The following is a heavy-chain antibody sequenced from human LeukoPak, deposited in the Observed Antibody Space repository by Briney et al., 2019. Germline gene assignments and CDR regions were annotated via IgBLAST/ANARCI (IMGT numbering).Heavy chain of an antibody. Sequence: GGSLRLSCAASGFTFSSYAMSWVRQAPGKGLEWVSAISGSGGSTYYADSVKGRFTISRDNSKNTLYLQMNSLRAEDTAVYYCAKFPTPYYYDSSGYFFDYWGQGTLVTVSS. CDR2: ISGSGGST. D-gene: IGHD3-22*01. J-gene: IGHJ4*02. CDR3: AKFPTPYYYDSSGYFFDY. CDR1: GFTFSSYA. V-gene: IGHV3-23*01.